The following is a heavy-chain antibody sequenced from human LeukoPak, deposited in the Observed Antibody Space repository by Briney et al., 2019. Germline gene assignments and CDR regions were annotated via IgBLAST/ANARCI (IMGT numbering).Heavy chain of an antibody. CDR1: GFTFSSYA. CDR2: ITGGGYGT. CDR3: ARDSPTAEPFDY. V-gene: IGHV3-23*01. D-gene: IGHD1-14*01. Sequence: PGGSLRLSCAASGFTFSSYALSWVRQAPGKGLEWVSAITGGGYGTYYADSVEGRFTISRDNSKNTLYLQMNSLRAEDTAVYYCARDSPTAEPFDYWGQGTLVTVSS. J-gene: IGHJ4*02.